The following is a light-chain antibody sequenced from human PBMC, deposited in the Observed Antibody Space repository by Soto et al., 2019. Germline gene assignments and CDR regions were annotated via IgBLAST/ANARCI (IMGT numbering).Light chain of an antibody. V-gene: IGKV3-20*01. J-gene: IGKJ4*01. CDR3: QQYGNSPLT. Sequence: EIVLTQSPGTLSFSPGERATLSCRASQSVRSTYLAWYQQKPGQAPRLLIYGASSRATGIPDRFSGSGSGTDFPLTISRLEPEDFAVYYCQQYGNSPLTFGGGTKVEIK. CDR1: QSVRSTY. CDR2: GAS.